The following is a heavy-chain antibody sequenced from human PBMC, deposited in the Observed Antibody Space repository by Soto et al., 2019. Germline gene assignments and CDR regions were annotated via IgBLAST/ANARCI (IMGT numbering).Heavy chain of an antibody. CDR3: VKLKGAGSRHGYAFGT. J-gene: IGHJ3*02. CDR2: ISGSGGGI. Sequence: EVQVLDSGGGLVQPGGSLRLSCAASGFSFSSFAMSWVRQAPGKGLEWVSDISGSGGGIYYADSVKGRFTISRDNSKNPLSLQMDSLRVEDPAVYYCVKLKGAGSRHGYAFGTWGRGTMVTVSS. CDR1: GFSFSSFA. D-gene: IGHD5-12*01. V-gene: IGHV3-23*01.